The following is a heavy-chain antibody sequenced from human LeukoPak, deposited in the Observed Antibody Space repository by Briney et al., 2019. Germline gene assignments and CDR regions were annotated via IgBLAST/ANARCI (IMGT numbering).Heavy chain of an antibody. CDR1: GGSISSYY. D-gene: IGHD3-9*01. CDR2: IYYSGST. V-gene: IGHV4-59*01. J-gene: IGHJ4*02. CDR3: ARSGYYGYYFDY. Sequence: SSETLSLTCTVSGGSISSYYWSWLRQPPGKGLEGIGYIYYSGSTNYNPSLKSRVTISVDTSKNQFSLKLSSVTAADTAVYYCARSGYYGYYFDYWGQGTLVTVSS.